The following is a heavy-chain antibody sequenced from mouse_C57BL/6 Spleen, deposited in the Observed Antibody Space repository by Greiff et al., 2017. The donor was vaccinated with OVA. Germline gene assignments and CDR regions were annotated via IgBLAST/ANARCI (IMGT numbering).Heavy chain of an antibody. Sequence: VKLQESGAELARPGASVKLSCKASGYTFTSYGISWVKQRTGQGLEWIGEIYPRSGNTYYNEKFKGKATLTADKSSSTAYMELRSLTSEDSAVYFCARRGDDGYDYAMDYWGQGTSVTVSS. V-gene: IGHV1-81*01. CDR2: IYPRSGNT. J-gene: IGHJ4*01. CDR1: GYTFTSYG. D-gene: IGHD2-2*01. CDR3: ARRGDDGYDYAMDY.